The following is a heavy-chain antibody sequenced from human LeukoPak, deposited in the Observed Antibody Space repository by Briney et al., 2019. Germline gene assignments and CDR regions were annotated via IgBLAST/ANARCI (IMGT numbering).Heavy chain of an antibody. D-gene: IGHD3-10*02. J-gene: IGHJ4*02. CDR1: GFIFRNYG. CDR3: SRDGRTVKDVPLDY. V-gene: IGHV3-33*01. CDR2: IWYDGRNK. Sequence: PGRSLSLSCEASGFIFRNYGMHWVRQAPGKGLEWVAIIWYDGRNKDYPDSVKGRFTISRDNSKNTVYLHMNNLRVEDTAVYFCSRDGRTVKDVPLDYWGQGTLVTVFS.